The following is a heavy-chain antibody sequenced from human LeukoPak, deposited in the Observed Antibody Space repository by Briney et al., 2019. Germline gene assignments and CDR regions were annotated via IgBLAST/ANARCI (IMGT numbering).Heavy chain of an antibody. CDR1: GFTFSSYA. CDR3: AKDSSIAARRGHFDY. CDR2: ISGSGGST. Sequence: PGGSLRHSCAASGFTFSSYAMSWVRQAPGKGLEWVSAISGSGGSTYYADSVKGRFTISRDNSKNTLYLQMNSLRAEDTAVYYCAKDSSIAARRGHFDYWGQGTLVTVSS. J-gene: IGHJ4*02. D-gene: IGHD6-6*01. V-gene: IGHV3-23*01.